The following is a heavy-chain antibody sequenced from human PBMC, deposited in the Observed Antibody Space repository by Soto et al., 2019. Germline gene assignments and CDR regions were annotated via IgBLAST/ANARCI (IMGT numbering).Heavy chain of an antibody. J-gene: IGHJ6*03. CDR1: GGSISSSSYY. CDR3: ASQKGYCSGGSCLNWYYYYYYMDV. D-gene: IGHD2-15*01. V-gene: IGHV4-39*01. Sequence: PSETLSLTCTVSGGSISSSSYYWGWIRQPPGKGLEWIGSIYYSGSTYYNPSLKSRVTISVDTSKNQFSLKLSSVTAADAAVYYCASQKGYCSGGSCLNWYYYYYYMDVWGKGTTVTVSS. CDR2: IYYSGST.